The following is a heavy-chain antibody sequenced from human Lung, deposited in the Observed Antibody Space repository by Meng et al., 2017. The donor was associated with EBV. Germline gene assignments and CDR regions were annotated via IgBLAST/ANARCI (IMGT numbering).Heavy chain of an antibody. D-gene: IGHD3-16*01. J-gene: IGHJ4*02. V-gene: IGHV1-2*06. CDR1: GYTITDYY. CDR2: ISPNSGDT. Sequence: QGRPGQSGAQVKKPGASVKVSCKASGYTITDYYLHWARQAPGQGLEWMGRISPNSGDTNYAQNFQGRVTMTRDTSTSTVHMEVSSLRSADTAVYYCARASRVLGGFDYWGQGTLVTVSS. CDR3: ARASRVLGGFDY.